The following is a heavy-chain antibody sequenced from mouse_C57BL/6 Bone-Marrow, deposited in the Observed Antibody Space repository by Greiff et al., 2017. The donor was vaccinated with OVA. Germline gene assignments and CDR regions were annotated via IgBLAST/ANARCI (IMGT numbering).Heavy chain of an antibody. CDR1: GFSFTSSG. D-gene: IGHD4-1*01. Sequence: QVQLQQSGPGLVAPSHSLSITCTVSGFSFTSSGVGWVRQPPGKGLEWLGVIWGAGSTNYHSALISSLSNSKDNSKSQVFLKLNSLQTEDTATYDCAKPSWDGGFAYWGQGTLVTVSA. CDR3: AKPSWDGGFAY. J-gene: IGHJ3*01. CDR2: IWGAGST. V-gene: IGHV2-3*01.